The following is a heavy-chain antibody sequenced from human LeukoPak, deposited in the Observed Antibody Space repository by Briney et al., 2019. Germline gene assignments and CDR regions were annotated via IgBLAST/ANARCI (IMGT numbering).Heavy chain of an antibody. D-gene: IGHD2-2*01. CDR3: ARDARYCSSTSCPLDV. CDR1: GGSISSYY. J-gene: IGHJ6*04. V-gene: IGHV4-4*07. CDR2: IYTSGST. Sequence: SETLSLXCTVSGGSISSYYWSWSRQPAGKGLEWIGRIYTSGSTNYNPSLKSRVTMSVDTSKNQFSLKLSSVTAAVTAVYYCARDARYCSSTSCPLDVWGKGTTVTVSS.